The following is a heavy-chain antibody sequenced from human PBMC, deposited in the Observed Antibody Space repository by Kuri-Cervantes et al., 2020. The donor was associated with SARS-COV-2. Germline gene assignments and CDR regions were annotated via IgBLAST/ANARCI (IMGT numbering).Heavy chain of an antibody. CDR2: INPSGGST. D-gene: IGHD1-1*01. CDR3: ARDTTWLPTVY. CDR1: GFLFSASA. V-gene: IGHV1-46*01. Sequence: GGSLRLSCEVSGFLFSASAIHWVRQAPGQGLEWMGIINPSGGSTSYAQKFQGRVTMTRDTSTSTVYMELSSLRSEDTAVYYCARDTTWLPTVYWGQGTLVTVSS. J-gene: IGHJ4*01.